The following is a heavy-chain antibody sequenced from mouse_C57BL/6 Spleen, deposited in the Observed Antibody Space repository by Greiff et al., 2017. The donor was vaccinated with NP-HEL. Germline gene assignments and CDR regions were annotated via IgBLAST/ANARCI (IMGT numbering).Heavy chain of an antibody. J-gene: IGHJ3*01. CDR2: IYPGSGST. Sequence: QVQLQQPGAELVKPGASVKMSCKASGYTFTSYWITWVKQRPGQGLEWIGDIYPGSGSTNYNEKFKSKATLTVDTSSSTAYMQLSSLTSEDSAVYYCARREGYYGSSLFAYWGQGTLVTVSA. D-gene: IGHD1-1*01. CDR1: GYTFTSYW. V-gene: IGHV1-55*01. CDR3: ARREGYYGSSLFAY.